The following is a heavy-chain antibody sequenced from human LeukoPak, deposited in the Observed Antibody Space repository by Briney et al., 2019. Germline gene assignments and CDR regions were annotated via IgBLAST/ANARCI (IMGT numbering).Heavy chain of an antibody. D-gene: IGHD6-13*01. CDR1: GGSFSGYY. CDR3: ARGRLPKDAIAAAGRVGNRYNWFDP. V-gene: IGHV4-34*01. Sequence: PSETLSLTCAVYGGSFSGYYWSWIRQPPGKGQEWIGEINHSGSTNYNPSLKSRVTISVDTSKNQFSLKLSSVTAADTAVYYCARGRLPKDAIAAAGRVGNRYNWFDPWGQGTLVTVSS. CDR2: INHSGST. J-gene: IGHJ5*02.